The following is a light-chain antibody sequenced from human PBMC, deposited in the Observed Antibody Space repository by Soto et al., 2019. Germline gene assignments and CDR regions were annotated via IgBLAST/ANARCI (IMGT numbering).Light chain of an antibody. CDR1: QGISSY. J-gene: IGKJ4*01. Sequence: QLTQSPSSLSASVGDRVSITCRASQGISSYLAWYQQKPGKAPKLLIYAASTLQSGVPSRFSGSGSGTDFTLTISSLQPEDFATYYCQRLNSYPLTFGGGTKVDIK. CDR3: QRLNSYPLT. V-gene: IGKV1-9*01. CDR2: AAS.